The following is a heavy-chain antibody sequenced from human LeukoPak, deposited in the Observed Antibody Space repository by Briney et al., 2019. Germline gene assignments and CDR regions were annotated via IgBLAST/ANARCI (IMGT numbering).Heavy chain of an antibody. Sequence: GESLKISCKGSGYSFTSYWIGWVRQMPGKGLEWMGIIYPGDSDTRYSPSLQGQVTISADKSISTAYLQWSSLKASDTAMYYCARQDTSGYYSHDPRRQFDYWGQGTLVTVSS. CDR3: ARQDTSGYYSHDPRRQFDY. CDR2: IYPGDSDT. D-gene: IGHD3-22*01. J-gene: IGHJ4*02. V-gene: IGHV5-51*01. CDR1: GYSFTSYW.